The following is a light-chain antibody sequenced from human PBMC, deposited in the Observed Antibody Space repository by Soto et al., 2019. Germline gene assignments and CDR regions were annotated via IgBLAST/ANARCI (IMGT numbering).Light chain of an antibody. J-gene: IGLJ1*01. CDR1: STDVGAYNY. Sequence: QSALTQPASVSGSPGQSITISCTGSSTDVGAYNYVSWYQQYPGQAPNLLIYEVSRRPSGFSHRFSGSKSVNTASLTISGLQAEDDANYYCNSYKKMNNYVLGIGTKFTV. CDR3: NSYKKMNNYV. V-gene: IGLV2-14*01. CDR2: EVS.